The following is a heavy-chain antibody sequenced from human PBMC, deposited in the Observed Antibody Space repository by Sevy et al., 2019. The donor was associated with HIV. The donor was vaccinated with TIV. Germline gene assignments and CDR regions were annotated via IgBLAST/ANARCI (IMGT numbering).Heavy chain of an antibody. V-gene: IGHV3-30*02. J-gene: IGHJ4*02. CDR2: IRYDGNYI. CDR3: AKGQTGDY. CDR1: GFTFSSYG. Sequence: GGSLRLSCAASGFTFSSYGMHWVRQAPGKGLEWVAFIRYDGNYIYDADSVKGRFTISRDNSKNTLYLQMNSLRAEDTAIYYYAKGQTGDYWGQGTLVTVSS.